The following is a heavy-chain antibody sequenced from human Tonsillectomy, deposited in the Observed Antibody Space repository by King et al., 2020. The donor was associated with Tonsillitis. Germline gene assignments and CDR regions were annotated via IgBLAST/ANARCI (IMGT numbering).Heavy chain of an antibody. Sequence: VQLVESGAEVKKPGASVKVSCEASGYTFTSHEITWVRHVTGQGLEYMGWMNPNSGSTGYTQKFQGRVTMTRDTFISTAYMELSSLRSEDTAVYYCARQFLNSGHYYYYGLYVWGQGTTVIVSS. V-gene: IGHV1-8*01. CDR3: ARQFLNSGHYYYYGLYV. CDR1: GYTFTSHE. D-gene: IGHD5-12*01. CDR2: MNPNSGST. J-gene: IGHJ6*02.